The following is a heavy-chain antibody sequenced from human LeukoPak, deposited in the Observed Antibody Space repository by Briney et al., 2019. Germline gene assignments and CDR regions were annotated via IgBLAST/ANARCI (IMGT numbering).Heavy chain of an antibody. Sequence: SETLSLTCVVYGGSFSGYYWSWIRQPPGKGLEWIGEINHSGSTNYNPSLKSRGTISVDTSKNQFSLKLSSLTAADTAVYYCASRHSIWGSYRYYFDYWGEGTLVTASS. CDR1: GGSFSGYY. CDR3: ASRHSIWGSYRYYFDY. J-gene: IGHJ4*02. CDR2: INHSGST. D-gene: IGHD3-16*02. V-gene: IGHV4-34*01.